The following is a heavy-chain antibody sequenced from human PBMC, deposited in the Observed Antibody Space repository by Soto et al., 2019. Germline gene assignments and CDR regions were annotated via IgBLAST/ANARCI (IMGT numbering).Heavy chain of an antibody. CDR1: GGXISSYY. V-gene: IGHV4-59*08. Sequence: PSETLSLTCTVSGGXISSYYWSWIRQPPGKGLKWIGYIYYSGSTNYNSSLKSRVTISVDTSKNQFSLKLSSVTAADTAVYYCASGYSGYDFYYWGQGTPVTVSS. J-gene: IGHJ4*02. CDR2: IYYSGST. D-gene: IGHD5-12*01. CDR3: ASGYSGYDFYY.